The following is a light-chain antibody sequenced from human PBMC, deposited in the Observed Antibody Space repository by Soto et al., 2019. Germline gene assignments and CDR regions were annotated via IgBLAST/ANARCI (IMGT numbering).Light chain of an antibody. CDR2: EVS. CDR1: QSLLHSDGMTY. J-gene: IGKJ5*01. CDR3: MQSLHLPIT. V-gene: IGKV2D-29*01. Sequence: DIVMTQTPLSLSVTPGQPASISCKSSQSLLHSDGMTYLFWYLQRAGQPPQLLLYEVSTRFSGVSDRVSGCGSGTDFTLEISRVEDEDVGIYYCMQSLHLPITFGQGTRLEIK.